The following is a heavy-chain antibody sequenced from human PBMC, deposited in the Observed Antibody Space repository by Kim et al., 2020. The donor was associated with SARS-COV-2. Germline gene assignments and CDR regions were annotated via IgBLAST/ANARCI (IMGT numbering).Heavy chain of an antibody. J-gene: IGHJ6*02. CDR3: AKYYYFYGMDV. Sequence: GGSLRLSCAASGFSFSTYAMTWVRQAPGKGLEWVSSSSNSGDTTYNADSVKGRFTISRDNSKNTLYLQMNSLRAEDTAIYYCAKYYYFYGMDVWGQGTTVTVSS. CDR2: SSNSGDTT. CDR1: GFSFSTYA. V-gene: IGHV3-23*01.